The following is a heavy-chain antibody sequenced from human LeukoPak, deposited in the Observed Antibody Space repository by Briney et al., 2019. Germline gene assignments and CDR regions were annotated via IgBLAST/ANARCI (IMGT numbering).Heavy chain of an antibody. D-gene: IGHD3-10*01. CDR1: GYTFTGYY. CDR3: AREVVELLSGRANWFDP. V-gene: IGHV1-2*02. CDR2: INPNSGGT. Sequence: ASVKVSCKASGYTFTGYYMHWVRQAPGQGREGMGWINPNSGGTNYAQKFQGRVTMTRETSISPAYMELSRLRSDDTAVYYCAREVVELLSGRANWFDPWGQGTLVTVSS. J-gene: IGHJ5*02.